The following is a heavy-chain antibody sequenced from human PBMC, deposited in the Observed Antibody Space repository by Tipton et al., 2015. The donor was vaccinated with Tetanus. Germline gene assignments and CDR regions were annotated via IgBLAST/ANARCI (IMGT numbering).Heavy chain of an antibody. Sequence: SLRLSCAASGYTFSNYGTSWVRQAPGKGLEWVSSISGSGVQTHYSDSVKGRFTISGDNSKNTVYMQMNSLRAEDTAVYFCVGGQAFCYADFPPGFWGQGALVTVSS. CDR3: VGGQAFCYADFPPGF. D-gene: IGHD2-21*02. CDR1: GYTFSNYG. CDR2: ISGSGVQT. V-gene: IGHV3-23*01. J-gene: IGHJ4*02.